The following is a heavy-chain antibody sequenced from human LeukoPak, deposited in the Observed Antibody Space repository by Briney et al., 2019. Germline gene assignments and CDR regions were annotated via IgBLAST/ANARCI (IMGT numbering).Heavy chain of an antibody. V-gene: IGHV4-38-2*01. CDR3: ARGGVPCGGDYYFDMHLFDY. CDR2: IYRSGST. CDR1: GYSISSGYY. Sequence: SETLSLTCAVSGYSISSGYYWGWIRQPPGKGLEWIGSIYRSGSTYYNPSLKSRVTISVDTSKNQFSLKLSSVTAADTAVYYCARGGVPCGGDYYFDMHLFDYWGQGTLVTVSS. D-gene: IGHD2-21*01. J-gene: IGHJ4*02.